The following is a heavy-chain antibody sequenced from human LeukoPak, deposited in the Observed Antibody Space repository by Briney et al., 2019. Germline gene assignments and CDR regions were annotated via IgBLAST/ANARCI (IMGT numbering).Heavy chain of an antibody. V-gene: IGHV1-2*02. D-gene: IGHD3-10*01. Sequence: GASVKVSCKASGYTSTAYYMHWVRQAPGQGLEWMGWINPNSGATNSAQKFQGRVSMTRDTSISTAYMELNRLRSDDTAVYYCARPFGSGRRDAFAIWGQGTVVTASS. CDR3: ARPFGSGRRDAFAI. CDR1: GYTSTAYY. CDR2: INPNSGAT. J-gene: IGHJ3*02.